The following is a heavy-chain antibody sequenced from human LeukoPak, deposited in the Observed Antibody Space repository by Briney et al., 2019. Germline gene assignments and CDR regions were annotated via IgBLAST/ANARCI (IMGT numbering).Heavy chain of an antibody. Sequence: SETLSLTCAVSGGSISRGGYSWSWIRQPPGKGLEWIGYIYYSGSTYYNPSLKSRVTISVDTSKNQFSLKLSSVTAADTAVYYCARSTLTTGAFDPWGQGTLVTVSS. CDR1: GGSISRGGYS. D-gene: IGHD4-11*01. CDR3: ARSTLTTGAFDP. J-gene: IGHJ5*02. CDR2: IYYSGST. V-gene: IGHV4-30-4*07.